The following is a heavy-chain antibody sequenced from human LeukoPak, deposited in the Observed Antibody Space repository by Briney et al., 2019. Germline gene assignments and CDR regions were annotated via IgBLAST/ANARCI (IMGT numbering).Heavy chain of an antibody. V-gene: IGHV1-69*01. CDR1: GGTFSSYA. Sequence: SVKVSCKASGGTFSSYAISWVRRAPGQGLEWMGGIIPIFGTANYAQKFQGRVTITADESTSTAYMELSSLRSEDTAVYYCAREAEYSYGTHFDYWGQGTLVTVSS. CDR2: IIPIFGTA. CDR3: AREAEYSYGTHFDY. J-gene: IGHJ4*02. D-gene: IGHD5-18*01.